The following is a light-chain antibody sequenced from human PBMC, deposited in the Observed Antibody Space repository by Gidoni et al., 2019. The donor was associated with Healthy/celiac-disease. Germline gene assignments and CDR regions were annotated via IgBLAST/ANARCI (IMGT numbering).Light chain of an antibody. J-gene: IGKJ4*01. Sequence: DIQMTQSPSSLSASVGDRVTISCQADQDIDNYLNWYQQKPERAPKLLIYDASILETGVPSRFSGSGSGTDFTFTISSSQPEDIATYYCQQYDNLLRTFGGGTKVEIK. CDR2: DAS. CDR1: QDIDNY. CDR3: QQYDNLLRT. V-gene: IGKV1-33*01.